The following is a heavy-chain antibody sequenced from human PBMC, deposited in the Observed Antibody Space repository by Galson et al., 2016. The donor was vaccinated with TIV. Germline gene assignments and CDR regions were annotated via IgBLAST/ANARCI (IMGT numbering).Heavy chain of an antibody. Sequence: SLRLSCAASGFTFSAYGMHWVRQAPFKGLEWVAVTSNDGSDKIYRDSVKGRFTISRDNSKNTLYLQMSGLRAQDTAVYYCAKDLGFFDGSGFQGIKHPDYWGQGTLVTVSS. CDR1: GFTFSAYG. CDR2: TSNDGSDK. J-gene: IGHJ4*02. CDR3: AKDLGFFDGSGFQGIKHPDY. V-gene: IGHV3-30*18. D-gene: IGHD3-22*01.